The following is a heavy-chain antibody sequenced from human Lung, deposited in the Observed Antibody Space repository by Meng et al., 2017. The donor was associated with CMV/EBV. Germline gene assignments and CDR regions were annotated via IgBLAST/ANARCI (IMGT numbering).Heavy chain of an antibody. Sequence: EIRWVRQAPGEGIEWMGGIIPLLDVVKYAEKFQGRLTITADKTKSTVFMELSRLRSEDTAVYYCAKERRWDYGSWSGSYSSWLDSWGQGTLVTVSS. CDR2: IIPLLDVV. D-gene: IGHD3-3*01. V-gene: IGHV1-69*10. CDR3: AKERRWDYGSWSGSYSSWLDS. J-gene: IGHJ5*01. CDR1: E.